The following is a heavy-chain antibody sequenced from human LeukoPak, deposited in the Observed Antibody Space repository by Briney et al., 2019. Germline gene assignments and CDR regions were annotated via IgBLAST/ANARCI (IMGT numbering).Heavy chain of an antibody. V-gene: IGHV4-38-2*02. Sequence: SETLSLTCTVSGGSISSYYWGWIRQPPGKGLEWIGSAYHSGNSYYNPSLKSRVTISLDTSKNQFSLKVTSVTAADTAVYYCAREGTHTSSWYHWFDPWGQGTLVTVSS. CDR1: GGSISSYY. D-gene: IGHD6-13*01. J-gene: IGHJ5*02. CDR2: AYHSGNS. CDR3: AREGTHTSSWYHWFDP.